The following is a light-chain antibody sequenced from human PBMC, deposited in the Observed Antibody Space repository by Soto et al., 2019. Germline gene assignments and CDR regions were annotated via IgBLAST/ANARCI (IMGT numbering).Light chain of an antibody. CDR1: NLGSKN. J-gene: IGLJ2*01. CDR2: SDT. Sequence: SYELTQPLSVSVALGQTARITCGGNNLGSKNVHWYQQKPGQAPVLVIYSDTNRPSGIPERFSGSNLGNTATLTISRAQVGDEADYYCQVWDSSTVVFGGGTKLTVL. CDR3: QVWDSSTVV. V-gene: IGLV3-9*01.